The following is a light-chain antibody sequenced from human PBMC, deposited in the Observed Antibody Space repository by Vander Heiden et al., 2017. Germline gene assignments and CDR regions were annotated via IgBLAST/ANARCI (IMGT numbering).Light chain of an antibody. V-gene: IGKV1-5*03. CDR2: KAS. Sequence: DIQMTQSPSTLSACVGDRVTITCRASQSISSWLAWYQQKPGKAPKLLIYKASSLESGVPSRFSGSGSGTEFTLTISSLQPDDLATYYCQQYNSYPPWTFGQGTKVEIK. J-gene: IGKJ1*01. CDR3: QQYNSYPPWT. CDR1: QSISSW.